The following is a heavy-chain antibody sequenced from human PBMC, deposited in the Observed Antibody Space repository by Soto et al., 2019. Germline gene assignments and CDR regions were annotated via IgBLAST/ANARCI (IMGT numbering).Heavy chain of an antibody. J-gene: IGHJ4*02. CDR1: GDSISSLY. V-gene: IGHV4-59*01. D-gene: IGHD6-19*01. CDR3: AKSLCDTSGWKTDY. CDR2: IYYSGSI. Sequence: QVQLQESGPGLVKPSETLALTCTVSGDSISSLYWSWIRQPPGKGLEWIGYIYYSGSINYTPFLKSRVTISVDPSKNQFSLRLSSVTAADTAVYYCAKSLCDTSGWKTDYWGQGTLVTVSS.